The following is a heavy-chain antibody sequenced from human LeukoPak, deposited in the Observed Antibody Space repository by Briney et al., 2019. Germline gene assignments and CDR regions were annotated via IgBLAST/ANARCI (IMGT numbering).Heavy chain of an antibody. CDR3: AVNTAMAPFDY. CDR2: IYYSGST. Sequence: SETLSLTCAVYGGSFSGYYWSWIRQPPGKGLEWIGSIYYSGSTYYNPSLKSRVTISVDTSKNQFSLKLSSVTAADTAVYYCAVNTAMAPFDYWGQGTLVTVSS. D-gene: IGHD5-18*01. J-gene: IGHJ4*02. V-gene: IGHV4-34*01. CDR1: GGSFSGYY.